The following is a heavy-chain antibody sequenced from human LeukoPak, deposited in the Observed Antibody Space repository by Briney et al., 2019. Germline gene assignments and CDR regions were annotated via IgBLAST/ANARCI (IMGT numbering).Heavy chain of an antibody. J-gene: IGHJ4*02. V-gene: IGHV3-23*01. CDR3: AKDNYDSSGYYRYFDY. CDR1: GFTFSSYG. D-gene: IGHD3-22*01. Sequence: GGSLRLSCAASGFTFSSYGMSWVRQAPGKGLEWVSAISGSGGSTYYADSVKGRFTISRDNSKNSLYLQMNSLRTEDTALYYCAKDNYDSSGYYRYFDYWGQGTLVTVSS. CDR2: ISGSGGST.